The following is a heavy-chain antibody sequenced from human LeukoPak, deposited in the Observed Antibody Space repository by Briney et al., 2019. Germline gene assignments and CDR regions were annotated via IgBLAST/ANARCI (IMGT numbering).Heavy chain of an antibody. J-gene: IGHJ5*02. CDR3: ARDRDVVVVAAKVWFDP. CDR2: ISGSGGST. V-gene: IGHV3-23*01. CDR1: GFTFSSYG. D-gene: IGHD2-15*01. Sequence: GGTLRLSCAASGFTFSSYGMSWVRQAPGKGLEWVSAISGSGGSTYYADSVKGRFTISRDNSKNTLYLQMNSLRAEDTAVYYCARDRDVVVVAAKVWFDPWGQGTLVTVSS.